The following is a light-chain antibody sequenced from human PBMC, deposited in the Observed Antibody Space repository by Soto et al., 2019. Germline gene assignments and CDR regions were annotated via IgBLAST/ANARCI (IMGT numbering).Light chain of an antibody. V-gene: IGLV1-47*01. Sequence: QSVLTQPPSASQTPGQRVTISCSGTSSNIGSNYVSWYQQLPGTAPKLLIYRNNQRPSGVPDRFSGSKSGTSVSLAISGLRSEDEADYYCASRDDNLSGHWMFGGGTKVTVL. CDR1: SSNIGSNY. J-gene: IGLJ3*02. CDR2: RNN. CDR3: ASRDDNLSGHWM.